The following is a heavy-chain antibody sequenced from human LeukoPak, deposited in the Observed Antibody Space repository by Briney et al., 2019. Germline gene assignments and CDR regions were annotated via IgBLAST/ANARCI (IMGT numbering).Heavy chain of an antibody. CDR1: GDSVSSNGAA. Sequence: SQTLSLTCAISGDSVSSNGAAWNWIRQSPSRGLEWLGRTYYKSKWYNDYAVSVKSRITISPDTSKNQFSLQLNSVTPGDTAVYYCAREKVIRGGNWFDPWGQGTLVTVSS. V-gene: IGHV6-1*01. D-gene: IGHD3-10*01. CDR2: TYYKSKWYN. J-gene: IGHJ5*02. CDR3: AREKVIRGGNWFDP.